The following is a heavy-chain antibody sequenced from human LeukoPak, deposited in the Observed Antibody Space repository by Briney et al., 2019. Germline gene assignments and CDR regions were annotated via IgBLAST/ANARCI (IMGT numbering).Heavy chain of an antibody. D-gene: IGHD3-22*01. CDR1: GGSISSSSYY. V-gene: IGHV4-39*01. CDR2: IYYSGST. J-gene: IGHJ4*02. Sequence: PSETLSLTCTVSGGSISSSSYYWGWIREPPGKGLEWIGSIYYSGSTYYDPSLKSRVTISVYTSKNQFSLTLSSVTAADTAVYYCSGCYYDSSGYYTLDYWGQGTLVTVSS. CDR3: SGCYYDSSGYYTLDY.